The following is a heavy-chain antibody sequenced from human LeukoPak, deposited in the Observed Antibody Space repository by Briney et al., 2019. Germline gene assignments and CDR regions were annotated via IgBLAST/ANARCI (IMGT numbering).Heavy chain of an antibody. CDR2: IYTSGST. Sequence: SETLSLTCTVSGGSISSYYWSWIRQPAGKGLEWIGRIYTSGSTNYNPPLKGRVTISVDKSKNQFSLKLSSVTAADTAVYYCARRSSSWYGLDYWGQGTLVTVSS. D-gene: IGHD6-13*01. CDR3: ARRSSSWYGLDY. J-gene: IGHJ4*02. CDR1: GGSISSYY. V-gene: IGHV4-4*07.